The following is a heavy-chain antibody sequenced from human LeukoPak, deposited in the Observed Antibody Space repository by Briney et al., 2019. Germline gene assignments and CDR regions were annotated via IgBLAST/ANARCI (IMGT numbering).Heavy chain of an antibody. CDR1: GFTFSSYG. V-gene: IGHV3-23*01. J-gene: IGHJ3*02. Sequence: GGTLRLSCAASGFTFSSYGMSWVRQAPGRGLEWVSAISGSGGSTYYADSVKGRFTISRDNSKNTLYLQMNSLRAEDTAVYYCAKVGAHPVHAFDIWGQGTMVTVSS. CDR2: ISGSGGST. D-gene: IGHD1-26*01. CDR3: AKVGAHPVHAFDI.